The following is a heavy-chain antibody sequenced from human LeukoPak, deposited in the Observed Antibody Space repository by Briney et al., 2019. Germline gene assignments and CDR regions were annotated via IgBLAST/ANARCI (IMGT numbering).Heavy chain of an antibody. CDR3: ARDPWDTMVRGVIPAFDI. CDR1: GFTFSSYW. J-gene: IGHJ3*02. V-gene: IGHV3-7*01. D-gene: IGHD3-10*01. CDR2: IKQDGSEK. Sequence: SGGSLRLSCAASGFTFSSYWMSWVRQAPGKGLEWVANIKQDGSEKYYVDSVKGRFTISRDNAKNSLYLQMNSLRAEDTAVYYCARDPWDTMVRGVIPAFDIWGQGTMVTVSS.